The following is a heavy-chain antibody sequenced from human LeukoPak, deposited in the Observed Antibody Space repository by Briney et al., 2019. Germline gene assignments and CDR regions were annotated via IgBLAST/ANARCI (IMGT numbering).Heavy chain of an antibody. CDR3: AKGGGSSWRYYYYYMAV. CDR1: GFTFSSYG. CDR2: IWYDGSNK. Sequence: GGSLGLSCAASGFTFSSYGMHWVRQAPGKGLEWVAVIWYDGSNKYYADSVKGRFTISRDNSKNTLYLQMNSLRAEDTAVYYCAKGGGSSWRYYYYYMAVWGKGTTVTVSS. V-gene: IGHV3-33*06. J-gene: IGHJ6*03. D-gene: IGHD6-13*01.